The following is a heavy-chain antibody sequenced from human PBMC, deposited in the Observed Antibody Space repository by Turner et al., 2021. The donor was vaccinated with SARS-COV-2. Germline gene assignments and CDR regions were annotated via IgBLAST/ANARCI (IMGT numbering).Heavy chain of an antibody. V-gene: IGHV1-18*01. CDR2: INTYNGNT. J-gene: IGHJ6*02. CDR3: AAIHCSSTSCYSTHYGMDV. Sequence: QVQLVQSGAEVKKPGASVKVSCKASGYTFPNYGISWVRQAPGQGLEWMGWINTYNGNTNYAQKLQGRVTMTTDTSTSTAYMELRSLRSDDTAVYYCAAIHCSSTSCYSTHYGMDVWGQGTTVTVSS. CDR1: GYTFPNYG. D-gene: IGHD2-2*02.